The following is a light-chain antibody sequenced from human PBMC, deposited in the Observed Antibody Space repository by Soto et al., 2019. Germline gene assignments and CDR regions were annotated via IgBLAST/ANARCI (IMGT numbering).Light chain of an antibody. V-gene: IGKV3-11*01. J-gene: IGKJ1*01. CDR1: QSVGSY. CDR3: QQRGKWPVT. Sequence: EIVLTQSPATLSLSPGQRATLSCRASQSVGSYFAWYQQKPGQAPRLLIYDASNRATGIPARFSGSGSGTDFSLTNSRQEPEDFAVYFCQQRGKWPVTVGQGTRVDIK. CDR2: DAS.